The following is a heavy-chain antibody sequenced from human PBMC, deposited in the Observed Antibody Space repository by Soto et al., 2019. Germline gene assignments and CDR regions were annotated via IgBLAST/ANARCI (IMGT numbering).Heavy chain of an antibody. CDR2: ISGSGGST. CDR1: GFTFSSYA. Sequence: GGSLRLSCAASGFTFSSYAMGWVRQAPGKGLEWVSAISGSGGSTYYADSVKGRFTISRDNSKNTLYLQMNSLRAEDTAVYYCAKDRYNWNYFDYWGQGTLVTVSS. J-gene: IGHJ4*02. CDR3: AKDRYNWNYFDY. V-gene: IGHV3-23*01. D-gene: IGHD1-20*01.